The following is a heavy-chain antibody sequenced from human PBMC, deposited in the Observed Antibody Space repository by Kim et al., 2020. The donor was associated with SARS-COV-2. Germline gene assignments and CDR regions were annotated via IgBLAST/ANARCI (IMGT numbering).Heavy chain of an antibody. Sequence: NPSLKSRVTISVDTSKNQFSLKLSSVTAADTAVYYCARGYGSGSFNWFDPWGQGTLVTVSS. D-gene: IGHD3-10*01. J-gene: IGHJ5*02. V-gene: IGHV4-34*01. CDR3: ARGYGSGSFNWFDP.